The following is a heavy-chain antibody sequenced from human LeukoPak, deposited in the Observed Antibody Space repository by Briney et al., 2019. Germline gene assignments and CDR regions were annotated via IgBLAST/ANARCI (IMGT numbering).Heavy chain of an antibody. V-gene: IGHV4-59*08. CDR1: GGSISSYY. CDR2: IYYSGST. CDR3: ARITFVVEGYGMDV. D-gene: IGHD2-21*01. Sequence: PSETLSLTCTVSGGSISSYYWSWIRQPPGKGLEWIGYIYYSGSTNYNPSLKSRVTISVDTSKNQFPLSLSSVTAADTAVYYCARITFVVEGYGMDVWGRGTTVTVSS. J-gene: IGHJ6*02.